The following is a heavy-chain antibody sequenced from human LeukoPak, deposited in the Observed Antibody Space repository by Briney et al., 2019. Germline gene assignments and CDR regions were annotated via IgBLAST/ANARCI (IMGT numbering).Heavy chain of an antibody. CDR2: IHYSGST. J-gene: IGHJ4*02. V-gene: IGHV4-34*01. CDR1: GFTFSGSA. CDR3: ARGIYIGKTLYHFDY. D-gene: IGHD2-8*01. Sequence: GSLRLSCAASGFTFSGSAMHWIRQPPGKGLEWIGSIHYSGSTNYNPSLKSRVTMSVDTSKNQFSLKLSSVTAADTAVYYCARGIYIGKTLYHFDYWGQGTLVTVSS.